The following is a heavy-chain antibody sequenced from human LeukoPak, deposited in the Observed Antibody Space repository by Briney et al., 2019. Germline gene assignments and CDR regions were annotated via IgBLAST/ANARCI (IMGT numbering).Heavy chain of an antibody. J-gene: IGHJ4*02. CDR3: ARVYREGSGWPIDY. CDR1: GYTFSSYD. CDR2: MSPNSGDT. V-gene: IGHV1-8*01. Sequence: ASVKVSCKASGYTFSSYDFNWVRQATGQRREWMGWMSPNSGDTGYAQKFQGRVTMTRNTSISTAYMELSSLRSEDTAVYYCARVYREGSGWPIDYWGQGTLVTVSS. D-gene: IGHD6-19*01.